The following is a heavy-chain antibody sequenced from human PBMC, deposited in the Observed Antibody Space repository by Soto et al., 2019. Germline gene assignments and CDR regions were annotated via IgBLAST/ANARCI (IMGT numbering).Heavy chain of an antibody. J-gene: IGHJ6*03. CDR2: IKSKTDGGTT. V-gene: IGHV3-15*01. CDR1: GFTFSNAW. CDR3: TTDKENYDFWSGYYIEPFYYMDV. Sequence: GGSLRLSCAASGFTFSNAWMSWVRQAPGKGLEWVGRIKSKTDGGTTDYAAPVKGRFTISRDDSKNTLYLQMNSLKTEDTAVYYCTTDKENYDFWSGYYIEPFYYMDVWGKGTTVTVSS. D-gene: IGHD3-3*01.